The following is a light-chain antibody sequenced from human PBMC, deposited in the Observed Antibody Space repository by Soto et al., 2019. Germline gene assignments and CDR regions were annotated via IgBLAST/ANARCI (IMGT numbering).Light chain of an antibody. Sequence: DIQMTSTPYSLSGSVGDRVTITVRASQTISSWLAWYQKKXGKDPKXXIYKASTLKSGVPSRFSGIGSGTEFTLTISRLQTDECATYEGQHSNSYPEAFGQWTKGEI. J-gene: IGKJ1*01. CDR2: KAS. V-gene: IGKV1-5*03. CDR3: QHSNSYPEA. CDR1: QTISSW.